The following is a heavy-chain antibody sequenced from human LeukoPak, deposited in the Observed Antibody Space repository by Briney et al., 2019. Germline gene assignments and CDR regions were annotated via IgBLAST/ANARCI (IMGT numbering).Heavy chain of an antibody. CDR1: GFTFSNHW. CDR3: ARGGYFRPYDY. J-gene: IGHJ4*01. V-gene: IGHV3-7*01. D-gene: IGHD5-12*01. Sequence: PGGSLRLSCAASGFTFSNHWMSWVRQAPGKELEWVATIKKDGGQKDYVDSVKGHFTVSRDSARTSLYLQMNSLTAEDTAVYFCARGGYFRPYDYWGQGTLVTVSS. CDR2: IKKDGGQK.